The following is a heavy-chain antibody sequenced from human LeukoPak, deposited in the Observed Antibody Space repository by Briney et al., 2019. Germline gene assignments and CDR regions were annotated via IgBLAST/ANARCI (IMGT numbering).Heavy chain of an antibody. D-gene: IGHD5/OR15-5a*01. V-gene: IGHV3-30*04. Sequence: PGGSLRLSCAASGFIFSSHAMHWVRQAPGKGLEWVAVISYDGGNIYYADSVRGRFTISRDNSKNTLDLQMNRLRGEDTAVFYCARDRGSTPFYGMDVWGKGTTVTVSS. CDR2: ISYDGGNI. CDR3: ARDRGSTPFYGMDV. CDR1: GFIFSSHA. J-gene: IGHJ6*04.